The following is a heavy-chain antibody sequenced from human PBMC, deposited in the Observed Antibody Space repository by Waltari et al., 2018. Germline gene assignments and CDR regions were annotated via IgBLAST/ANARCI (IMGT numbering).Heavy chain of an antibody. CDR2: INHSGST. J-gene: IGHJ4*02. V-gene: IGHV4-34*01. CDR1: GGSFSGYY. CDR3: ARENPGRIAAAGFDY. D-gene: IGHD6-13*01. Sequence: QVQLQQWGAGLLKPSETLSLTCAVYGGSFSGYYWSWLRQPPGKGLEWIGEINHSGSTNYNPSLKSRVTISVDTSKNQFSLKLSSVTAADTAVYYCARENPGRIAAAGFDYWGQGTLVTVSS.